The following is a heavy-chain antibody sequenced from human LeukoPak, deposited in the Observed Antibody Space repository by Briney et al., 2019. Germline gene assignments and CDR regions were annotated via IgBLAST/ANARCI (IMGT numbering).Heavy chain of an antibody. CDR3: ARALPGYYDTSGGYYYMDV. J-gene: IGHJ6*03. CDR2: IRYDESNI. Sequence: PGGSLRLSCAASGFTFSTYGMNWVRQARGKGLEWVAFIRYDESNISYADSVKGRFTISRDDPKNSLYLQMHSLRAEDTAVYYCARALPGYYDTSGGYYYMDVWGKGTTVTVSS. V-gene: IGHV3-30*02. CDR1: GFTFSTYG. D-gene: IGHD3-22*01.